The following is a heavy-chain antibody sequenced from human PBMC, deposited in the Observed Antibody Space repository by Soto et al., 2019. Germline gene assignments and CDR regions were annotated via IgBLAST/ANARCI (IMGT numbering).Heavy chain of an antibody. Sequence: QVQLVQSGAEVKKPGASVKVSCKASGYTFTSYAMHWVRQAPGQRLEWMGWINAGNGTTKYSQKFQGRVTITRDTSASTAYMELSCLRSEDTAVYYCARDFSWFGEVIASDYWGHGTLVTVSS. D-gene: IGHD3-10*01. V-gene: IGHV1-3*01. CDR2: INAGNGTT. CDR1: GYTFTSYA. J-gene: IGHJ4*01. CDR3: ARDFSWFGEVIASDY.